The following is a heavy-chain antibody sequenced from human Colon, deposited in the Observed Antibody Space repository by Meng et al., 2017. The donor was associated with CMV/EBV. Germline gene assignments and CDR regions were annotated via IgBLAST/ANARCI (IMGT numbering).Heavy chain of an antibody. CDR2: IKQDGSET. CDR1: GFPFSTYW. Sequence: GESLKISCAASGFPFSTYWMTWVRQAPGKGLEWVANIKQDGSETYSVDSVKGRFTISRDNAKNSLFLQMNNLRAEDTAVYYCVRDSFGGEFDYWGQGTLVTVSS. CDR3: VRDSFGGEFDY. J-gene: IGHJ4*02. V-gene: IGHV3-7*01. D-gene: IGHD3-16*01.